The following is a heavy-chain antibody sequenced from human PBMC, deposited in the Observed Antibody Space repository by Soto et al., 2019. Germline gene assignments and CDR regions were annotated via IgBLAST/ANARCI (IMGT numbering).Heavy chain of an antibody. CDR1: GYSFITYG. J-gene: IGHJ6*02. Sequence: QVQLVQSGAEVKKPGASVKVSCKASGYSFITYGISWVRQAPGQGLEWMGWISTYNGNTNYAQKLQGRITMTTDTSTTTGYMELGSLRSDDTAVYYCARDRPTSSIRARDYYYAMDVWGQGTTVTVSS. D-gene: IGHD6-6*01. CDR3: ARDRPTSSIRARDYYYAMDV. CDR2: ISTYNGNT. V-gene: IGHV1-18*01.